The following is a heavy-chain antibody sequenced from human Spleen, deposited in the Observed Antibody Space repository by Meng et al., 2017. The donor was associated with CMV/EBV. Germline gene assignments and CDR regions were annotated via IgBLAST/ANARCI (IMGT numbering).Heavy chain of an antibody. J-gene: IGHJ3*02. V-gene: IGHV2-5*01. CDR3: AGSTSITMIVVAAFDI. CDR2: IYWNDDK. Sequence: SGPTLVKPTQTLTLTCTFSGFSLSTSGVGVGWIRQPPRKALQWLALIYWNDDKRYSPSLKSRLTITKDTSKNQVVLTMTNMDPLDTATYYCAGSTSITMIVVAAFDIWDQGTMVTVSS. D-gene: IGHD3-22*01. CDR1: GFSLSTSGVG.